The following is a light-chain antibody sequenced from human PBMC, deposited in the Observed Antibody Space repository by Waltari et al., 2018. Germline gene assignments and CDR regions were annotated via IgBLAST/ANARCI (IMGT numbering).Light chain of an antibody. Sequence: QSALTQPPSASGSPGHSVSISCTGTSSDIGGYNYVSWYQQHPGKAPKLLIYEVTKRPPGVPDRFSASKSANTASLTGSGLQAEDEADYYCSSYAGNNHGAFGGGTKLTVL. CDR1: SSDIGGYNY. V-gene: IGLV2-8*01. CDR3: SSYAGNNHGA. CDR2: EVT. J-gene: IGLJ2*01.